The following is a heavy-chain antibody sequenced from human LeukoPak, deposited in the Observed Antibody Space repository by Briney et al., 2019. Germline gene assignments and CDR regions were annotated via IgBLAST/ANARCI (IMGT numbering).Heavy chain of an antibody. CDR3: ARVYGIMEYYFDY. V-gene: IGHV3-66*01. J-gene: IGHJ4*02. CDR1: GFTFSSNY. CDR2: IYSGGST. D-gene: IGHD3-16*01. Sequence: PGGSLRLSCAASGFTFSSNYMSWVRQAPGKGLEWVSVIYSGGSTYYADSVKGRFTISRDNSKNTLYLQMNSLRAEDTAVYYCARVYGIMEYYFDYWGQGTLVTVSS.